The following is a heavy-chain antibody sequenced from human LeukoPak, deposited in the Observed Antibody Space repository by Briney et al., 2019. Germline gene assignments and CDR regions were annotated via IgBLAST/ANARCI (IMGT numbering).Heavy chain of an antibody. CDR3: AKENPVGGTNYFDY. CDR1: GFNFNNYP. V-gene: IGHV3-23*01. Sequence: PGGSLRPSCAASGFNFNNYPMSWVRQAPGKGLEWVSAITSSGDTTYYADSVRGRFTISRDNSKNTLYLQMNTLRAEDRAVYYCAKENPVGGTNYFDYWGQGTLVTVSS. CDR2: ITSSGDTT. D-gene: IGHD1-26*01. J-gene: IGHJ4*02.